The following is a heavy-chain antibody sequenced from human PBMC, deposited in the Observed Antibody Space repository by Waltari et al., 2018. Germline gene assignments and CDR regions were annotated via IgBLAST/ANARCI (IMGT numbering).Heavy chain of an antibody. J-gene: IGHJ3*02. D-gene: IGHD3-22*01. CDR2: IIPSFGTA. V-gene: IGHV1-69*14. CDR3: ARHVGSNYYDRSGSDAFDI. CDR1: GGTFSSYA. Sequence: QVQLVQSGAEVKKPGSSVKVSCKASGGTFSSYAISWVRPAPGQGLEWMGGIIPSFGTANYAQKFQGRVTITADKSTSTAYMELSSLRSEDTAVYYCARHVGSNYYDRSGSDAFDIWGQGTMVTVSS.